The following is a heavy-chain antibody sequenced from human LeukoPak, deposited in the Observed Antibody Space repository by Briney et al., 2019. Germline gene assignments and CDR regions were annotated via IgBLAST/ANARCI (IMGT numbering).Heavy chain of an antibody. CDR1: GFTFSTYG. CDR3: ATITPTAHPDMDV. D-gene: IGHD1-1*01. J-gene: IGHJ6*03. Sequence: GGSLRLSCAASGFTFSTYGMHWVRQAPGKGLEWVAFIRNDGSDKKYADSVKGRFTIARDNSKNTLYLQMTTLRLEDTAVYYCATITPTAHPDMDVWGKGTTVTISS. CDR2: IRNDGSDK. V-gene: IGHV3-30*02.